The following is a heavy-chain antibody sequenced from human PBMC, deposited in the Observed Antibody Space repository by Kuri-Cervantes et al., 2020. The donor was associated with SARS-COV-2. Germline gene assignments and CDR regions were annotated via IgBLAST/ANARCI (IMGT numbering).Heavy chain of an antibody. J-gene: IGHJ1*01. CDR3: ARARAAAGTFIEYFQH. CDR2: ISYDGSNK. V-gene: IGHV3-30*19. Sequence: GGSLRLSCAASGFTFSSYDMHWVRQALGKGLEWVAVISYDGSNKYYADSVKGRFTISRDNSKNTLYLQMNSLRAEDTAVYYCARARAAAGTFIEYFQHWGQGTLVTVSS. D-gene: IGHD6-13*01. CDR1: GFTFSSYD.